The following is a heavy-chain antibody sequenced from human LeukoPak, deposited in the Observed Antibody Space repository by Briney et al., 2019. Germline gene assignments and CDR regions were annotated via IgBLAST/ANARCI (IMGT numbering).Heavy chain of an antibody. Sequence: ASVKVSCKASGYTFTSYDISWVRQAPGRGLEWMGWISAYNGNTNYAQNLQGRVIMTTDTSTSTAYMELRSLRSDDTAVYYCARAQIAVPVKVDYWGQGTLVTVSS. CDR3: ARAQIAVPVKVDY. CDR2: ISAYNGNT. J-gene: IGHJ4*02. CDR1: GYTFTSYD. V-gene: IGHV1-18*01. D-gene: IGHD6-19*01.